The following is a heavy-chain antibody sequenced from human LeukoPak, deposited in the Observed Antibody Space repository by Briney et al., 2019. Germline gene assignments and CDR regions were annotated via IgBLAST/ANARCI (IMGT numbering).Heavy chain of an antibody. V-gene: IGHV4-39*01. CDR2: IYYSGST. J-gene: IGHJ6*03. CDR1: GGSISSSSYY. CDR3: ASGLTGYYFLYYYYYMDV. Sequence: PSETLSLTCTVSGGSISSSSYYWGWIRQPPWKGLEWIGSIYYSGSTYYNPSLKSRVTISVDTSKNQFSLKLSSVTAADTAVYYCASGLTGYYFLYYYYYMDVWGKGTTVTISS. D-gene: IGHD3-9*01.